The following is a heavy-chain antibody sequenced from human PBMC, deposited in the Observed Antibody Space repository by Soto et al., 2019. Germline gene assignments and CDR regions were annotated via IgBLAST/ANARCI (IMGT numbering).Heavy chain of an antibody. D-gene: IGHD6-6*01. Sequence: EVQLVESGGGLVQPGRSLRLSCAASGFTFDDYAMHWVRQAPGKGLEWVSGISWNSGSIGYADSVKGRFTISRDNAKNSLYLQMNSLGAEDTALYYCAKDFSSLGSSSHFDYWGQGTLVTVSS. CDR3: AKDFSSLGSSSHFDY. CDR1: GFTFDDYA. J-gene: IGHJ4*02. CDR2: ISWNSGSI. V-gene: IGHV3-9*01.